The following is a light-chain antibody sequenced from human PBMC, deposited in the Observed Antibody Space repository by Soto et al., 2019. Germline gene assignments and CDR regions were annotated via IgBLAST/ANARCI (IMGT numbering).Light chain of an antibody. CDR1: SSDVGSDNL. CDR3: CSRV. CDR2: EGS. V-gene: IGLV2-23*01. Sequence: QSALTQPASLSGSPGQSITISCTGTSSDVGSDNLVSWYQQHPGKAPKLIIYEGSKRPSGVSNRFSGSKSGNTASLTISGLQAEDEADYYCCSRVFGGGTKLTVL. J-gene: IGLJ3*02.